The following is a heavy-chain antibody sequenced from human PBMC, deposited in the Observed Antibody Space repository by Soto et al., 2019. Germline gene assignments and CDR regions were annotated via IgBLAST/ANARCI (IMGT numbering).Heavy chain of an antibody. CDR1: GGSISSSSHF. J-gene: IGHJ5*02. CDR3: AREGGGAWFDP. D-gene: IGHD3-16*01. CDR2: IYYSGST. V-gene: IGHV4-39*02. Sequence: SETLSLTCTVSGGSISSSSHFWDWIRQPPGKGLEWIGSIYYSGSTYYNPSLKSRVTISVDSSKNQFSLKLNSVTAADTAVFYCAREGGGAWFDPWGQGTLVTVSS.